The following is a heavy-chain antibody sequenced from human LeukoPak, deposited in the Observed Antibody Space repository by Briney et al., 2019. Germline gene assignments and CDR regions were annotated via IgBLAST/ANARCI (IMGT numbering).Heavy chain of an antibody. J-gene: IGHJ4*02. V-gene: IGHV4-59*01. CDR2: IYYSGST. D-gene: IGHD3-22*01. CDR3: ARASYYYDSSGYGVEEYYFDY. Sequence: SETLSLTCTVSGGSISSYYWSWIRQPPGKGLEWMGYIYYSGSTNYNPSLKSRVTISVDTCKNQFSLKLSSVTAADTAVYYCARASYYYDSSGYGVEEYYFDYWGQGTLVTVSS. CDR1: GGSISSYY.